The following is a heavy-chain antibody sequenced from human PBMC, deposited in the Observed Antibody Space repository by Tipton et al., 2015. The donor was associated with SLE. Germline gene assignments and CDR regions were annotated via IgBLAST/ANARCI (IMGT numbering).Heavy chain of an antibody. Sequence: TLSLTCTVSGGSISSYYWSWFRQPPGKGLEWIGHIYYTGTTYYNPSLKSRLTLSLDTSKNQFSLKMISVTAADTAVYYCARRYGTSFDYWDQGTLVTVSS. D-gene: IGHD2-8*01. CDR3: ARRYGTSFDY. CDR1: GGSISSYY. CDR2: IYYTGTT. V-gene: IGHV4-59*08. J-gene: IGHJ4*02.